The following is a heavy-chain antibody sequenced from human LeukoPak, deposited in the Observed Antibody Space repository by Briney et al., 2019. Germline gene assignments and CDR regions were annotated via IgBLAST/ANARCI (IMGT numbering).Heavy chain of an antibody. D-gene: IGHD3-22*01. CDR1: GFTFSKYW. CDR2: IRRGGSVK. Sequence: EESHRLSCAASGFTFSKYWMTWVRQAPGKGLEWVANIRRGGSVKYFLDSVKRRFTISIYNAKNSLSLEMRNLRAEDTAVYYCSRDANYYDSSRHYSDAFVIWGQNPSDTVSS. V-gene: IGHV3-7*01. J-gene: IGHJ3*02. CDR3: SRDANYYDSSRHYSDAFVI.